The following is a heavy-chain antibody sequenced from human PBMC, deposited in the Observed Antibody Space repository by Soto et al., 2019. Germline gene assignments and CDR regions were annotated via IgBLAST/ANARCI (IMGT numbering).Heavy chain of an antibody. CDR2: IDWDDDK. Sequence: SGATLVNPTQTLTLTCTFSGFSLSTSGMCVSWIRQPPGKALEWLARIDWDDDKYYSTSLKTRLTISKDTSKNQVVLTMTNMDPVDTATYYCARIRPGSSGYYSDYWGQGTLVTVSS. D-gene: IGHD3-22*01. V-gene: IGHV2-70*11. CDR3: ARIRPGSSGYYSDY. CDR1: GFSLSTSGMC. J-gene: IGHJ4*02.